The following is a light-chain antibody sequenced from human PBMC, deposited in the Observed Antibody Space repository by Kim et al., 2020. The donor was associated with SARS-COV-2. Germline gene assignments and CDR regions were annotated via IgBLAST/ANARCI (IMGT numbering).Light chain of an antibody. CDR3: NSRDSSGNHVV. CDR1: SLRSYY. CDR2: GKN. J-gene: IGLJ2*01. Sequence: SSELTQDPAVSMALGQTVRITCQGDSLRSYYASWYQQKPGQAPVLVIYGKNNRPSGIPDRFSGSSSGNTASLTITGDQAEDEADYYCNSRDSSGNHVVFGGGTQLTVL. V-gene: IGLV3-19*01.